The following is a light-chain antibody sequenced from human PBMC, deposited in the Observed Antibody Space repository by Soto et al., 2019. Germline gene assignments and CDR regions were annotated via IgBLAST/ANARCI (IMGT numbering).Light chain of an antibody. V-gene: IGLV2-14*01. Sequence: QSVLTQPASVSGSPGQSITISRTGTSSDVGGYNYVSWYQQHPVKAPKLMIYEVSDRPSGVSNRFSGSKSGNTASLTISGLQAEDEADYYCSSYTSSGLYVFGTGTKVTVL. CDR1: SSDVGGYNY. CDR3: SSYTSSGLYV. J-gene: IGLJ1*01. CDR2: EVS.